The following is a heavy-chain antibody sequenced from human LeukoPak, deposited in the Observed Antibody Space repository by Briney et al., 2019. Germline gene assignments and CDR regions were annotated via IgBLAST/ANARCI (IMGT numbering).Heavy chain of an antibody. V-gene: IGHV3-23*01. CDR3: PKPPPVYGDSFDY. CDR2: ISGSGDST. D-gene: IGHD4-17*01. Sequence: PGGSLRLSCAASGFTFTSYLMTWVRQAPGKGLEWVSGISGSGDSTYYADSVKGRFTISRDNFNKMLYLQMTGLRVEDTPVYYCPKPPPVYGDSFDYWGQGPLVTVSS. J-gene: IGHJ4*02. CDR1: GFTFTSYL.